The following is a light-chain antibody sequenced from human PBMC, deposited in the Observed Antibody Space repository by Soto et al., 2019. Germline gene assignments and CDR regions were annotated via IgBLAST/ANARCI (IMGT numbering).Light chain of an antibody. Sequence: VLTQPASVSGSTGQSISISCTGTSSDVGGYKYVSWYQQHPGKAPKLVIYEVGNRPSGVSHRFSGSKSGNTASLTISGLQAEDEAHYYCSSYTSGSIMVFGGGTQLTVL. J-gene: IGLJ2*01. CDR1: SSDVGGYKY. CDR2: EVG. V-gene: IGLV2-14*01. CDR3: SSYTSGSIMV.